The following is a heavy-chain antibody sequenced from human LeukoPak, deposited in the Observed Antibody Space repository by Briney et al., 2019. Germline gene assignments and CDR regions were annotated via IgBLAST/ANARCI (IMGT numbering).Heavy chain of an antibody. V-gene: IGHV3-11*01. CDR1: GFTFSDYY. CDR3: ATPLDYYDRSDSHQGGD. CDR2: ISRGGNTV. J-gene: IGHJ4*02. D-gene: IGHD3-22*01. Sequence: GGSLRLSCAASGFTFSDYYMSWIRQAPGKGLEWVSYISRGGNTVSYADSVKGRFTISRDNAKNSLYLQMNSLRAEDTAVYYCATPLDYYDRSDSHQGGDWGQGTLVTVSS.